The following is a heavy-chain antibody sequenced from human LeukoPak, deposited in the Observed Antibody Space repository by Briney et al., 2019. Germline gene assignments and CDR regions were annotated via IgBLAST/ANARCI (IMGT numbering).Heavy chain of an antibody. J-gene: IGHJ5*02. CDR2: INYDGST. V-gene: IGHV4-59*11. CDR3: ARDLGFCSTTTCYGPQNWFDP. Sequence: SETLSPTCTVSGGSISRRYWHWIRQPPGKGLEWIGYINYDGSTNYSPSLKSRVTVSIDTSKNQFSLKLSSVTAADTAVYYCARDLGFCSTTTCYGPQNWFDPWGQGTLVTVSS. CDR1: GGSISRRY. D-gene: IGHD2-2*01.